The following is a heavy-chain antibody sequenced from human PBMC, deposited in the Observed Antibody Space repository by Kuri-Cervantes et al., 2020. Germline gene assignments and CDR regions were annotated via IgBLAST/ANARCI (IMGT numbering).Heavy chain of an antibody. J-gene: IGHJ6*02. V-gene: IGHV1-8*01. CDR1: GYTFTSYD. CDR2: MNPNSGNT. Sequence: ASVKVSCKASGYTFTSYDINWVRQATGQGLEWMGWMNPNSGNTGYAQKFQGRVTMTRNTSISTAYMELRRLRSDDTAVYYCAREKVVVPAANSYYYYYYGMDVWGQETKVPSP. CDR3: AREKVVVPAANSYYYYYYGMDV. D-gene: IGHD2-2*01.